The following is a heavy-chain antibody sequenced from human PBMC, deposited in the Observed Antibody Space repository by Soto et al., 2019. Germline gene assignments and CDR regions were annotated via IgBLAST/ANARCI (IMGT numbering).Heavy chain of an antibody. D-gene: IGHD6-13*01. CDR1: GGSISSYY. Sequence: SETLSLTCTVSGGSISSYYWSWIRQPPGKGLEWIGYIYYSGSTNYNPSLKSRVTISVDTSKNQFSLKLSSVTAADAAVYYCARVAAAAGTFFDYWGRGTLVTVSS. CDR2: IYYSGST. V-gene: IGHV4-59*01. J-gene: IGHJ4*02. CDR3: ARVAAAAGTFFDY.